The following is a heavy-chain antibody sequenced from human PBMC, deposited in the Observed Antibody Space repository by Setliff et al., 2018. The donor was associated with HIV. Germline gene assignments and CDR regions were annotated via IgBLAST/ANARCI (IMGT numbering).Heavy chain of an antibody. V-gene: IGHV1-46*01. J-gene: IGHJ3*02. Sequence: AASVKVSCKAFGYTFTSYFLHWVRQAPGQGLEWLGIIDPNGGATNNAQKLQGRLTVTTDTSTGTLYMELSNLRPDDSAVYYCARAGGGATDQAFDIWGQGTMVTVS. CDR2: IDPNGGAT. CDR1: GYTFTSYF. D-gene: IGHD2-2*01. CDR3: ARAGGGATDQAFDI.